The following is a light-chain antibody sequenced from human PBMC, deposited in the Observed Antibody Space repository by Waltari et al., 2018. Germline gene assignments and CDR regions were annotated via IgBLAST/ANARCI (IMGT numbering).Light chain of an antibody. CDR2: KVN. V-gene: IGLV2-14*01. J-gene: IGLJ3*02. CDR3: SSYTRRSYWV. CDR1: SSDVGFYDF. Sequence: QSALTQPASVSGSPGQSITISCTGTSSDVGFYDFVSWFQQHPGNAPKVMLYKVNIRPSGVSNRFSGSKSANTASLTISGLQAEDEADYYCSSYTRRSYWVFGGGTQLTVL.